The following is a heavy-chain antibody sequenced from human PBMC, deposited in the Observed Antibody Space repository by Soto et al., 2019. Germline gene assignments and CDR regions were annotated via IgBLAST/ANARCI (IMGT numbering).Heavy chain of an antibody. D-gene: IGHD6-19*01. CDR3: ARGDIAVAGLYYYYGMDV. CDR2: IYHSGST. J-gene: IGHJ6*02. Sequence: PSETLSLTCAVSGGSISSGGYSWSWIRQPPGKGLEWIGYIYHSGSTYYNPSLKSRVTISVDRSKNQFSLKLSSVTAADTAVYYCARGDIAVAGLYYYYGMDVWGQGTTVTAP. CDR1: GGSISSGGYS. V-gene: IGHV4-30-2*02.